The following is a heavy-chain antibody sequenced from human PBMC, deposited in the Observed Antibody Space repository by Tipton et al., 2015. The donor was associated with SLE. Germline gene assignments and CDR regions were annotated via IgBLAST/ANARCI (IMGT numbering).Heavy chain of an antibody. V-gene: IGHV1-2*06. CDR1: GYSFYGYY. D-gene: IGHD3-10*01. Sequence: QLVQSGAEVKKPGASVKVSCKASGYSFYGYYMHWVRQAPGQGLEWMGRINPNSGVTNYAQKFQGRVTMTRDTSISTAYMELSRLRSDDTAVYDCARVRYYYGSGTPYYGMDVWGQGTTVTVS. CDR3: ARVRYYYGSGTPYYGMDV. J-gene: IGHJ6*02. CDR2: INPNSGVT.